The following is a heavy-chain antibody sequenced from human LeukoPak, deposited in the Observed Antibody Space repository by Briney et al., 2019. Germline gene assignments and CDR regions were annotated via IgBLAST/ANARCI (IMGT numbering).Heavy chain of an antibody. D-gene: IGHD1-1*01. CDR2: IYYSGSA. CDR3: ARKGHEQRSPRRSRFDP. Sequence: PSETLSLTCTVSGGSVNSGTYYWSWIRQPPGKGLEWIGNIYYSGSAYYNPSLKSRVTMSVDTSKNQFSLKLSSVTAADTAVYYCARKGHEQRSPRRSRFDPWGQGTLVTVSS. V-gene: IGHV4-39*07. J-gene: IGHJ5*02. CDR1: GGSVNSGTYY.